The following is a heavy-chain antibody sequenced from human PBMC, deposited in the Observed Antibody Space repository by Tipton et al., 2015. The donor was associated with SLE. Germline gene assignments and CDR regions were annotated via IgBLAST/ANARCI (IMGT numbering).Heavy chain of an antibody. Sequence: VQLVQSGAEVRKPGESLKISCKSSGYSFTSYWIAWVRQMPGKGLEWMGIIFPGDSDTRYSPSFQGQVIISADKSITTAYLQWSSLRASDTAMYFCARRLNYFDSSGQGTFDIWGQGTMVTVSS. CDR3: ARRLNYFDSSGQGTFDI. CDR1: GYSFTSYW. J-gene: IGHJ3*02. V-gene: IGHV5-51*01. CDR2: IFPGDSDT. D-gene: IGHD3-22*01.